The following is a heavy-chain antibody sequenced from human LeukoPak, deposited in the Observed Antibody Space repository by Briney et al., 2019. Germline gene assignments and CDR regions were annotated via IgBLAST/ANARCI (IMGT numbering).Heavy chain of an antibody. J-gene: IGHJ4*02. V-gene: IGHV3-53*01. CDR3: ARGLMGGYPRFDY. D-gene: IGHD2-8*01. CDR2: IYSGGNT. CDR1: GFTVSSNS. Sequence: GGSLRLSCTVSGFTVSSNSMSWVRQAPGKGLEWVSFIYSGGNTHNSDSVKGRFTISRDNSKNTLYLQMNSLKDEGTAFYYCARGLMGGYPRFDYWGPGTLVTVSS.